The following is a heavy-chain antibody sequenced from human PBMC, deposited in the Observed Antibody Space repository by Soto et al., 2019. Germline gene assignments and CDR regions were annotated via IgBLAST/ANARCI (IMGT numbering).Heavy chain of an antibody. Sequence: PGGSLRLSCAASGFTFSSYSMNWVRQAPGKGLEWVALISYDGENQYFTDSVRGRFTISRDNSKTAVYLEMNNLRLDDTATYYCVSPHSESSNAFDLWGQGTLVTVSS. CDR3: VSPHSESSNAFDL. V-gene: IGHV3-30*03. D-gene: IGHD3-10*01. J-gene: IGHJ5*02. CDR1: GFTFSSYS. CDR2: ISYDGENQ.